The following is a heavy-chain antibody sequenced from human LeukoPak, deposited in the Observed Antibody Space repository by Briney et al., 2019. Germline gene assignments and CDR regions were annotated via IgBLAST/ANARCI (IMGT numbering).Heavy chain of an antibody. D-gene: IGHD3-10*01. V-gene: IGHV4-34*01. CDR2: INHSGST. CDR1: GGSFSGYY. J-gene: IGHJ4*02. CDR3: AAVPESYYTVYYFNY. Sequence: KTSETLSLTCAVYGGSFSGYYWSWIRQPPGKGLEWIGEINHSGSTNYNPSLKSRVTISVDTSKNQFSLKLSSVTAADTAVYYCAAVPESYYTVYYFNYWGQGTLVTVSS.